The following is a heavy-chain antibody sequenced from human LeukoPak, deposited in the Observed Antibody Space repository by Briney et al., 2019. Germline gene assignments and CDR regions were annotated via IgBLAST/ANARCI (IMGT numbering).Heavy chain of an antibody. CDR1: GLPFGGFS. J-gene: IGHJ4*02. Sequence: GGPLSPSCEASGLPFGGFSMTWFRRVPGKGLEWVSYVSSSSSTIYYADSVKGRFTISRDNAKNSLYLQMNSLRAEDTAVYYCARDFPPADYWGQGTLVTVSS. CDR3: ARDFPPADY. V-gene: IGHV3-48*04. CDR2: VSSSSSTI.